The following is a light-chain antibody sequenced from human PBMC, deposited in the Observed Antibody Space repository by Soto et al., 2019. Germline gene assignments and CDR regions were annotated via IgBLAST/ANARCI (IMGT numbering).Light chain of an antibody. J-gene: IGKJ3*01. V-gene: IGKV3-15*01. CDR3: QQYNNWPGT. CDR1: QSVSSN. Sequence: EIVMTQSPATLSGSPGERATLSCRASQSVSSNLAWYQQKPGQAPRLLIYGASTRATGIPARFSGSGSGTEFTLTISSLQSEDFAVYYCQQYNNWPGTVGPGTKVDIK. CDR2: GAS.